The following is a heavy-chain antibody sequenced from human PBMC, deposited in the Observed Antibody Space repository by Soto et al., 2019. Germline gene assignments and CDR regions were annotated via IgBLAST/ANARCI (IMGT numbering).Heavy chain of an antibody. CDR3: ARALGSWGSYYFDH. Sequence: QITLKESGPTLVRPTQTLTLTCTVSGFSLDTWGVGVGWIRQSPGKAPEWLALIYWDDDKRYSPSLKNRLTITKDTTKNQVVLTLTNMDPVDTATYYCARALGSWGSYYFDHWGQGTLVTVSS. V-gene: IGHV2-5*02. D-gene: IGHD3-16*01. J-gene: IGHJ4*02. CDR2: IYWDDDK. CDR1: GFSLDTWGVG.